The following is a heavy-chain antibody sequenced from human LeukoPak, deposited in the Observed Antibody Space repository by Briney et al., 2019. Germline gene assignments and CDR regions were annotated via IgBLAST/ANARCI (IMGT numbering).Heavy chain of an antibody. CDR3: AREMSTVTYDGIDV. V-gene: IGHV3-13*04. D-gene: IGHD4-17*01. J-gene: IGHJ3*01. CDR2: IDTVGGT. CDR1: GFTFTRYD. Sequence: GGSLTLVNAASGFTFTRYDFHWVRQATGKGLEWVSAIDTVGGTYYSESVKGRFTISREDAKNSLYLQMNSLRAEDTAVYYCAREMSTVTYDGIDVWGQGTMVTVAS.